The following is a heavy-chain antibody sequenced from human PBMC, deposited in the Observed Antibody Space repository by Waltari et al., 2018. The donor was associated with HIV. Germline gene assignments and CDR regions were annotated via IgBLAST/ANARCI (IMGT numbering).Heavy chain of an antibody. CDR3: ARPGYLYGMDV. CDR2: IYYSGST. V-gene: IGHV4-39*01. Sequence: QLQLQESGPGLVKPSETLSLTCTVSGGSISSSSYYWGWIRQPPGKGLEWIGSIYYSGSTNYNPSLKSRVTISVDTSKNQFSLKLSSVTAADTAVYYCARPGYLYGMDVWGQGTTVTVSS. D-gene: IGHD1-1*01. CDR1: GGSISSSSYY. J-gene: IGHJ6*02.